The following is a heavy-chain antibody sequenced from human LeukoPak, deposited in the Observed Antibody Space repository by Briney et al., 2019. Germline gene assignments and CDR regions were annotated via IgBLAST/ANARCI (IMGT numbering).Heavy chain of an antibody. D-gene: IGHD3-22*01. V-gene: IGHV3-23*01. CDR2: ITVSGDSP. Sequence: GRSLRLSCAASGFTFNNFAVNWVRQAPGKGLEWVSSITVSGDSPYYADSVKGRFTISRDNSKNTLFLQINSLRAEDTAVYYCAKDRYDSGGYYSYDFDCWGQGTLVTVSS. CDR1: GFTFNNFA. J-gene: IGHJ4*02. CDR3: AKDRYDSGGYYSYDFDC.